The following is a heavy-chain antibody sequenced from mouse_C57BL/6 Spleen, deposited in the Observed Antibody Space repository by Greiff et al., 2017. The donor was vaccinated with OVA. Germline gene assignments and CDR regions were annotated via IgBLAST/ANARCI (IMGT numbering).Heavy chain of an antibody. D-gene: IGHD1-1*01. Sequence: EVQRVESGGGLVKPGGSLKLSCAASGFTFSDYGMHWVRQAPEKGMEWVAYISSGSSTIYYADTVKGRFTICRDNAKNSLYLQMTSLRSEDTAMYYCARDYGSSYRYFDVWGTGTTVTVSS. CDR1: GFTFSDYG. CDR3: ARDYGSSYRYFDV. V-gene: IGHV5-17*01. CDR2: ISSGSSTI. J-gene: IGHJ1*03.